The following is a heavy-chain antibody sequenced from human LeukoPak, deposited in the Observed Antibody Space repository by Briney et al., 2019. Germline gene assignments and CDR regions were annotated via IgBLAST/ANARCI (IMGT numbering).Heavy chain of an antibody. CDR2: ISSSSSYI. CDR3: ARNPYYDFWSGYYGGRDYYGMDV. J-gene: IGHJ6*02. V-gene: IGHV3-21*01. CDR1: GFTFSSYS. Sequence: PGGSLRLSCAASGFTFSSYSMNWVRQAPGKGLEWVSSISSSSSYIYYADSVKGRFTISRDNAKNSLYLQMSSLRAEDTAVYYCARNPYYDFWSGYYGGRDYYGMDVWGQGTTVTVSS. D-gene: IGHD3-3*01.